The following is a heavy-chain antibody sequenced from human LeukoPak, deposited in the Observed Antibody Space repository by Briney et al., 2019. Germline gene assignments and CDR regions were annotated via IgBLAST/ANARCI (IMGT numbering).Heavy chain of an antibody. Sequence: GGSLRLSCAASGFTFNTYAMSWVRPAPGKGLEWVSAISGSGGSTYYADSVKGRFTVSRDNPKDTLFLQMNSLRAEDTAVYYCAKVTDYGDYIYWHFDLWGRGTLVTVSS. D-gene: IGHD4-17*01. CDR3: AKVTDYGDYIYWHFDL. CDR2: ISGSGGST. CDR1: GFTFNTYA. V-gene: IGHV3-23*01. J-gene: IGHJ2*01.